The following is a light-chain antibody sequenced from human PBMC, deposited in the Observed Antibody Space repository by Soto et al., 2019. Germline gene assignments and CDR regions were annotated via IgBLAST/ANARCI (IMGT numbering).Light chain of an antibody. CDR1: QGIRNE. CDR2: AAS. Sequence: DIQMTQSTSSLSASVGDRVTSTCPASQGIRNELGWYQQKPGKAPKRLIYAASSLQSGVPSRFSGSGSGTEFTLTISSLQPEDFATYYCQQASGFPRTFGQGTKVDIK. V-gene: IGKV1-17*01. CDR3: QQASGFPRT. J-gene: IGKJ1*01.